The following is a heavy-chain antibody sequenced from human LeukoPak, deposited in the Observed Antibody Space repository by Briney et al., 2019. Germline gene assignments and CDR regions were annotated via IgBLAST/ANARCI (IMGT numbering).Heavy chain of an antibody. CDR3: ARGGFGSSSLPSYYFDY. J-gene: IGHJ4*02. D-gene: IGHD6-13*01. CDR2: IYYSGST. V-gene: IGHV4-59*01. Sequence: PSETLSLTCTVSGGSISSYYWSWIRQPPGKGLEWIGYIYYSGSTNYNPSLKSRVTISVDTSKNQFSLKLSSVTAADTAVYYCARGGFGSSSLPSYYFDYWGQGTLVTVSS. CDR1: GGSISSYY.